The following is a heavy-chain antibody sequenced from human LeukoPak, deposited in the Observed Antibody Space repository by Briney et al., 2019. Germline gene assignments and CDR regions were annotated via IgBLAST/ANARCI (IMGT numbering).Heavy chain of an antibody. CDR1: GYTFTSYY. CDR2: INPSGGST. Sequence: GASVKASCKASGYTFTSYYMHWVRQAPGQGLEWMGIINPSGGSTSYAQKFQGRVTMTRNTSISTAYMELSSLRSEDTAVYYCARGRSSIAAAGRNWFDPWGQGTLVTVSS. CDR3: ARGRSSIAAAGRNWFDP. D-gene: IGHD6-13*01. V-gene: IGHV1-46*01. J-gene: IGHJ5*02.